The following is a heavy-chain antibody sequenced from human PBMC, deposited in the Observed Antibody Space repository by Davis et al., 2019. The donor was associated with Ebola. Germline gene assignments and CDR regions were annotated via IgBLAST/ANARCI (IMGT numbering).Heavy chain of an antibody. D-gene: IGHD5-12*01. CDR1: GFTFSSYA. V-gene: IGHV3-23*01. CDR3: TTPGGQDSGYDVFEI. Sequence: GESLKISCAASGFTFSSYAMSWVRQAPGKGLEWVSSLSGSGGSTYYADSVKGRFIISRDNSENTLYLQMSSLRAEDTAIYYCTTPGGQDSGYDVFEIWGQGTMVTVSS. CDR2: LSGSGGST. J-gene: IGHJ3*02.